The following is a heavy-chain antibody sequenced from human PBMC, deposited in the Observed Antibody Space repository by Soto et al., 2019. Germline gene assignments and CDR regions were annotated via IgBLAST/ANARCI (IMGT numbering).Heavy chain of an antibody. J-gene: IGHJ2*01. CDR1: GFTFSIYA. CDR3: AIKPNCSDDCRRGTFRFFDL. V-gene: IGHV3-23*04. CDR2: ISGSGGSI. Sequence: EVQLVESGGGLVQPGGSLRLSCAASGFTFSIYAMSWVRQAPGKGLEWVAAISGSGGSIYFANSVKGRFTISRDNSKETMYRQMACLRVEDTGVYYCAIKPNCSDDCRRGTFRFFDLWGRGTLVTVSS. D-gene: IGHD2-21*02.